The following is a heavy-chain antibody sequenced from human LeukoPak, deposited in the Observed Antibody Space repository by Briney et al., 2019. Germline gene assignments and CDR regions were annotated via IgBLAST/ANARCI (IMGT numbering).Heavy chain of an antibody. D-gene: IGHD3-10*01. Sequence: GGSLRLSCAASGFTVSSSDMSWVRLAPGKGLEWVSLIYSGGSAYYADSVKGRFTISRDNSRNTLYLQMNSLRGDDTAIYYCAKSQAGVNAPLDYWGQGTLVTVSS. CDR3: AKSQAGVNAPLDY. V-gene: IGHV3-53*01. CDR2: IYSGGSA. J-gene: IGHJ4*02. CDR1: GFTVSSSD.